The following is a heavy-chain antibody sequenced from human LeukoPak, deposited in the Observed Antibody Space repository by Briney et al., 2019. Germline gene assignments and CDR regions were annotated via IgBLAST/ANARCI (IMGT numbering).Heavy chain of an antibody. J-gene: IGHJ6*03. CDR1: GFTFSSYA. Sequence: PGGSLRLSCAASGFTFSSYAMHWVRQASGKGLEWVGRIRSKANSYATAYAASVKGRFTISRDDSKNTAYLQMNSLKTEDTAVYYCTRTKGWLDYYYMDVWGKGTTVTVSS. D-gene: IGHD2-15*01. CDR3: TRTKGWLDYYYMDV. V-gene: IGHV3-73*01. CDR2: IRSKANSYAT.